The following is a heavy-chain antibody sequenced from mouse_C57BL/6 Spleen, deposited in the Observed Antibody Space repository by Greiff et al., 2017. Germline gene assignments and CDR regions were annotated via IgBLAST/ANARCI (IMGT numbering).Heavy chain of an antibody. CDR3: TRRDWDYWYFDV. V-gene: IGHV1-15*01. Sequence: VQLQQSGAELVRPGASVTLSCKASGYTFTDYEMHWVKQTPVHGLEWIGAIDPETGGTAYNQKFKGKAILTADKTSSTAYMELRSLTSEDSAVYYCTRRDWDYWYFDVWGTGTTVTVAS. D-gene: IGHD4-1*01. CDR2: IDPETGGT. CDR1: GYTFTDYE. J-gene: IGHJ1*03.